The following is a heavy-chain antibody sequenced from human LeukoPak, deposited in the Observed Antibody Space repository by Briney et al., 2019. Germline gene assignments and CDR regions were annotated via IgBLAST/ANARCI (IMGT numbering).Heavy chain of an antibody. Sequence: GGSLRLSCVVSGSTFSNYWMHWVRQAPGKGLVWVSRIDTDGSDTSYVASVRGRFTVSRDNAKNTLYLQMNSLRSEDTTVYYCARRGEDGFGYRYWGQGTLVTVSS. J-gene: IGHJ4*02. CDR3: ARRGEDGFGYRY. CDR1: GSTFSNYW. CDR2: IDTDGSDT. D-gene: IGHD5-12*01. V-gene: IGHV3-74*01.